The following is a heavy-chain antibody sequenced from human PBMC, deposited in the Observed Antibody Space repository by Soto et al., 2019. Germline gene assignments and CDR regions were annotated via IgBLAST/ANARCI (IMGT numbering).Heavy chain of an antibody. J-gene: IGHJ4*02. Sequence: QLQLQESGPGLVKPSETLSLTCTVSGGSISSSSYYWGWIRQPPGKGLEWIGSIYYSGSTYYNPSLKSRVNISEDTSKNQFSLKLSSVNAADTAVYYCARHNYHSSGPSAYWGQGTLVTVSS. CDR3: ARHNYHSSGPSAY. CDR2: IYYSGST. CDR1: GGSISSSSYY. D-gene: IGHD3-22*01. V-gene: IGHV4-39*01.